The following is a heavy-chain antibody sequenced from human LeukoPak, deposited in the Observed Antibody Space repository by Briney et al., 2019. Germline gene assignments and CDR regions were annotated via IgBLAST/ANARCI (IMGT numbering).Heavy chain of an antibody. CDR3: AVAYYYGSGDAFDI. Sequence: GGSLRLSCAASGFTFRSYSMDWVRQAPGKGLEWVSSINSDSNYIYYADSVQGRFTISRDNAKNSLYLQMNSLRAEDTAVYYCAVAYYYGSGDAFDIWGQGTKVTVSS. J-gene: IGHJ3*02. CDR2: INSDSNYI. CDR1: GFTFRSYS. D-gene: IGHD3-10*01. V-gene: IGHV3-21*01.